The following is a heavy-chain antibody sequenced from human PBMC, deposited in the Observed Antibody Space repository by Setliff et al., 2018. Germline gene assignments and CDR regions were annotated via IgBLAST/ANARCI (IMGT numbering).Heavy chain of an antibody. D-gene: IGHD5-18*01. CDR1: YGSISTYS. J-gene: IGHJ6*03. CDR3: AKVIGYSHGYYYNYMDV. Sequence: PSETLSLTCNVSYGSISTYSWSWVRQPPGKRLEYIGYLYTSGSTNYNPSLKSRITMSADTSKNQLSLKLTYVTAADKAIYYCAKVIGYSHGYYYNYMDVWGKGTTVTVSS. V-gene: IGHV4-4*08. CDR2: LYTSGST.